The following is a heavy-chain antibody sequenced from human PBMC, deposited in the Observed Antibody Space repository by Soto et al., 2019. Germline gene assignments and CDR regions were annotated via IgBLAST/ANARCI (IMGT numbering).Heavy chain of an antibody. V-gene: IGHV3-23*01. CDR2: ISGSGGST. CDR1: GFTFSSYA. CDR3: AKGRGSYERIIFSGLHY. Sequence: PGGSLRLSCAASGFTFSSYAMSWVRQAPGKGLEWVSAISGSGGSTYYADSVKGRFTISRDNSKNTLYLQMNSLRAEDTAVYYCAKGRGSYERIIFSGLHYWGQGTLVTVSS. J-gene: IGHJ4*02. D-gene: IGHD1-26*01.